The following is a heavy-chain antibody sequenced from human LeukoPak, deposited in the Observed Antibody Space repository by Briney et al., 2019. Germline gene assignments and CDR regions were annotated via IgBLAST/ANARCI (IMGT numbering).Heavy chain of an antibody. J-gene: IGHJ4*02. CDR3: ARVLGYDSSGYVDY. Sequence: PGRSLRLSCAASGFTFSSYAMHWVRQAPGKGLEWVAVISYDGSNKYYADSVKGRFTISRDNSKNTLYLQMNSLRAEDTAVYYCARVLGYDSSGYVDYWGQGTLVTVSS. V-gene: IGHV3-30-3*01. D-gene: IGHD3-22*01. CDR2: ISYDGSNK. CDR1: GFTFSSYA.